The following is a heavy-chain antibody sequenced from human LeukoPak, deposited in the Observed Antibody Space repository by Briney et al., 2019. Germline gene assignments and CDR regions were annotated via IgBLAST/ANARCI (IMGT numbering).Heavy chain of an antibody. Sequence: GGSLRLSCAASGFTFSSYGMHWVRQAPGKGLEWVAVISYDGSNKYYADSVKGRFTISRDNSKNTLYLQMSSLRAEDTAVYYCVSYSNYQVYYYYGMDVWGQGTTVTVSS. V-gene: IGHV3-30*03. D-gene: IGHD4-11*01. J-gene: IGHJ6*02. CDR3: VSYSNYQVYYYYGMDV. CDR1: GFTFSSYG. CDR2: ISYDGSNK.